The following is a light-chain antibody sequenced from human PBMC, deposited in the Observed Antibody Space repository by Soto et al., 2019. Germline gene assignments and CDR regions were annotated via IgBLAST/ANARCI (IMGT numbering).Light chain of an antibody. CDR3: SSYTSASTPLV. CDR2: DVS. Sequence: QSALTQPASVSGSPGQSITISCTGTGSDVGGYNYVSWYQQHPGKAPKVMIYDVSNRPSGVSNRFAGSKSGNTASLTISGLQAEDEDDYYCSSYTSASTPLVFGGGTKLTVL. J-gene: IGLJ2*01. CDR1: GSDVGGYNY. V-gene: IGLV2-14*01.